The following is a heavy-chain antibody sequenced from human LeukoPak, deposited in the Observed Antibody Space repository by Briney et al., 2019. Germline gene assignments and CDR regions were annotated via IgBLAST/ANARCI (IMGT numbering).Heavy chain of an antibody. Sequence: ASVKVSCKASGYTFTSYGISWVRQAPGQGLEWMGWINAGNGNTKYSQKFQGRVTITRDTSASTAYMELSSLTSEDTAVYYCARRSLDTAMVSDAFDIWGQGTMVTVSS. J-gene: IGHJ3*02. V-gene: IGHV1-3*01. CDR3: ARRSLDTAMVSDAFDI. CDR1: GYTFTSYG. CDR2: INAGNGNT. D-gene: IGHD5-18*01.